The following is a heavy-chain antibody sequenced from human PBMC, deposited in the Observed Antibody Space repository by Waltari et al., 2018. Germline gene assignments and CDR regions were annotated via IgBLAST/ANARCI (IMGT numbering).Heavy chain of an antibody. J-gene: IGHJ4*02. V-gene: IGHV3-7*01. CDR2: IKQDGSEK. D-gene: IGHD3-3*01. CDR1: GFNCSSDW. CDR3: ARGKAGFWSGYYDYYFDY. Sequence: EVQLVESGGGVVQPGGSLRLSCEASGFNCSSDWMSWVRQARGKGLEWVANIKQDGSEKYYVDSVKGRFTISRDNAKNSLYLQMNSLRAEDTAVYYCARGKAGFWSGYYDYYFDYWGQGTLVTVSS.